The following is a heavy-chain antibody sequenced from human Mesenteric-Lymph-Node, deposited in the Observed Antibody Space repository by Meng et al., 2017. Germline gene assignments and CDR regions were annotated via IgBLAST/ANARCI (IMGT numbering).Heavy chain of an antibody. J-gene: IGHJ3*02. CDR3: ARWVPERITMVMDAFDI. Sequence: SETLSLTCAVSGVSISSGSSHWNWIRQPAGKGLEWIGRIDTSGTTYFNPSLKSRVTISVDTSKNQLSLKLSSVTAADTAVYYCARWVPERITMVMDAFDIWGQGTMVTVSS. V-gene: IGHV4-61*02. CDR2: IDTSGTT. CDR1: GVSISSGSSH. D-gene: IGHD3-10*01.